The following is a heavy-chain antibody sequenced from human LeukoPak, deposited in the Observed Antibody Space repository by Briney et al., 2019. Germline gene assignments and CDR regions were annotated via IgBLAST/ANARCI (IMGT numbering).Heavy chain of an antibody. CDR2: ISYDGSNK. D-gene: IGHD2-15*01. J-gene: IGHJ4*02. Sequence: PGGTLRLSCAASGFTFSSYAMHWVRQAPGKGLEWVAVISYDGSNKYYADSVKGRFTISRDNSKNTLYLQMNSLRAEDTAVYYCARDQTYCSGGSCCLAYWGQGTLVTVSS. CDR3: ARDQTYCSGGSCCLAY. CDR1: GFTFSSYA. V-gene: IGHV3-30-3*01.